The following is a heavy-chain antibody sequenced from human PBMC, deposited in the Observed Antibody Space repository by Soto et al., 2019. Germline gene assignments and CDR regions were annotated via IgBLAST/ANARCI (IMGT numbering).Heavy chain of an antibody. CDR3: AREVYCSGGTCPRYFDY. CDR2: INPSGGRT. CDR1: GYTFSSHY. Sequence: ASVKVSCKASGYTFSSHYMHWVRQAPGQGLEWMGIINPSGGRTTYAQKFQGRVTMTRDTSTSTVYMELSSLRSEDMAVYCCAREVYCSGGTCPRYFDYWGQGTLVTVSS. V-gene: IGHV1-46*01. D-gene: IGHD2-15*01. J-gene: IGHJ4*02.